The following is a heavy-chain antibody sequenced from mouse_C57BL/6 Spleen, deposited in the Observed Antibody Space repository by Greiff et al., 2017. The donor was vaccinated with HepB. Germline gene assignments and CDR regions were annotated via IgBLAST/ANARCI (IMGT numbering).Heavy chain of an antibody. CDR1: GYTFTSYW. Sequence: QVQLQQPGAELVRPGSSVKLSCKASGYTFTSYWMDWVKQRPGQGLEWIGNIYPSDSETHYNQKFKDKATLTVDKSSSTAYMQLSSLASEDSAVYYCARGGGYDYDGAWFAYWGQGTLVTVSA. V-gene: IGHV1-61*01. J-gene: IGHJ3*01. D-gene: IGHD2-4*01. CDR2: IYPSDSET. CDR3: ARGGGYDYDGAWFAY.